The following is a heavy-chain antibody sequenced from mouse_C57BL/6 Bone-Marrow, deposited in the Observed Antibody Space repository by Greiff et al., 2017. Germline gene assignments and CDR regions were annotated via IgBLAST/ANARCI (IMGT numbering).Heavy chain of an antibody. D-gene: IGHD2-1*01. CDR3: ARSCYLRWSL. Sequence: QVQLQQPGTELVKPGASVKLSCKASGYTFTSYWMHWVKQRPGQGLEWIGNINPSNGGTNSHEKVKSKATLTVDKSSRTAYMQLSSLTSEDSAVYYSARSCYLRWSLWGQGTTLTVSS. CDR2: INPSNGGT. V-gene: IGHV1-53*01. CDR1: GYTFTSYW. J-gene: IGHJ2*01.